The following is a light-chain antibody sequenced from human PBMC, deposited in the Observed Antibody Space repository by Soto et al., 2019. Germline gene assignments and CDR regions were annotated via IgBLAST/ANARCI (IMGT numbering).Light chain of an antibody. CDR3: QQYGSSPGWT. CDR2: GAS. J-gene: IGKJ1*01. Sequence: IVLTQSPATLSLSPGERATLSCRASQSVSSSYLAWYQQKPGQAPRLLIYGASSRATGIPDRFSGSGSGTDFTLTISRLEPEDFAVYYCQQYGSSPGWTFGQGTKWIS. V-gene: IGKV3-20*01. CDR1: QSVSSSY.